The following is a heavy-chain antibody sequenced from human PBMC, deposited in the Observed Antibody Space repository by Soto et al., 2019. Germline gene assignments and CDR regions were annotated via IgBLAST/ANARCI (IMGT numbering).Heavy chain of an antibody. D-gene: IGHD3-10*01. CDR1: GASITQYY. CDR3: ARVGGFGATTIDY. CDR2: VSSTGST. V-gene: IGHV4-4*08. J-gene: IGHJ4*02. Sequence: SETLSLTCTVSGASITQYYWNWIRQSPGKGLEWIVSVSSTGSTVFNPSLTSRVTVSLDTSKNQFSLKLNSVTAADTAVYYCARVGGFGATTIDYWGQGTLVTVSS.